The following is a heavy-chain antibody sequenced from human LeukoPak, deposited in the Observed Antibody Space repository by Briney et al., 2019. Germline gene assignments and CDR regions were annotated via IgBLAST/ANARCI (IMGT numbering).Heavy chain of an antibody. CDR3: ARESGSSNSLDI. J-gene: IGHJ3*02. CDR1: RFTFSTYS. V-gene: IGHV3-21*01. CDR2: ISSSSSYI. D-gene: IGHD6-6*01. Sequence: GGSLRLSCAASRFTFSTYSMHWVRQAPAKGLEWVSSISSSSSYIYYADSVQGRFTISRDNAMNSLYLHINTLRAEDTAVYYCARESGSSNSLDIWGQGTMVTVSS.